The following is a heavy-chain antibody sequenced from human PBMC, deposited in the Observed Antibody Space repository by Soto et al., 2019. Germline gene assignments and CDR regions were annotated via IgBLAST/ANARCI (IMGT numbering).Heavy chain of an antibody. CDR3: ARPSNLGWRPTIGPSPFDY. J-gene: IGHJ4*02. Sequence: QVQLVQSGAEVKKPGASVKVSCKASGYTFTSYQMHWVRQAPGQGLEWMGVINPSGARTNNAQKFAGRPTMTRDTSTSTVYMEQSSLRSEDTAGYYCARPSNLGWRPTIGPSPFDYWGQGTLVTVSS. V-gene: IGHV1-46*03. CDR1: GYTFTSYQ. CDR2: INPSGART. D-gene: IGHD2-21*02.